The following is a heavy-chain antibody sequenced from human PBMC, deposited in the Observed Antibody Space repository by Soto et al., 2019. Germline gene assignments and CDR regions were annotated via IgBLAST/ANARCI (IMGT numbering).Heavy chain of an antibody. CDR3: AKDLSGLHLGEPYYYFDY. D-gene: IGHD3-16*01. CDR2: ISGSGGST. V-gene: IGHV3-23*01. J-gene: IGHJ4*02. Sequence: EVQLLESGGGLVQPGGSLRLSCAASGFTFSSYAMSWVRQAPGKGLEWVSAISGSGGSTYYADSVKGRFTISRDNSKNTLYLQMNSLRAEDTAVYYCAKDLSGLHLGEPYYYFDYWGQGTLVTVSS. CDR1: GFTFSSYA.